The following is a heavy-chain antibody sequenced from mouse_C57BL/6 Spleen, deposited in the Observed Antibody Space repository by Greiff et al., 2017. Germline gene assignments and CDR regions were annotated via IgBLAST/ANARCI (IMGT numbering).Heavy chain of an antibody. J-gene: IGHJ2*01. D-gene: IGHD1-1*01. CDR2: IHPSDSDT. V-gene: IGHV1-74*01. CDR3: AIATVVAGED. Sequence: VQLQQPGAELVKPGASVKVSCKASGYTFTSYWMHWVQQRPGQGLEWVGRIHPSDSDTYYNQKFKGQATLTVDNSSSTVYMQLGSLPSEDSAVYYCAIATVVAGEDWGEGTTRTVSS. CDR1: GYTFTSYW.